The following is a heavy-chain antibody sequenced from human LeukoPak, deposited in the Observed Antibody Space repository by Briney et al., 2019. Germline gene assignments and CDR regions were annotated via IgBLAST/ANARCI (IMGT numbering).Heavy chain of an antibody. Sequence: GGSLRLSCAASGFTFSNAWMSWVRQAPGKGLEWVGRIKSKTEGGTTDYAAPVKGRFTISRDDSKNTLYLQMNSLKTEDTAVYYCTTVQTYWGQGTLVIVSS. CDR2: IKSKTEGGTT. V-gene: IGHV3-15*01. J-gene: IGHJ4*02. CDR1: GFTFSNAW. CDR3: TTVQTY.